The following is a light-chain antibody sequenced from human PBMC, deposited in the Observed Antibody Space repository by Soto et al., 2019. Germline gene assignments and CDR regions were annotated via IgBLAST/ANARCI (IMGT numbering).Light chain of an antibody. CDR3: SSYAGSNMHLI. CDR1: SSDIGGYDY. V-gene: IGLV2-8*01. J-gene: IGLJ2*01. Sequence: QSALTQPPSASGSPGQSVTISCTGSSSDIGGYDYVSWYQQHPGKAPKLLIYVVTNRPSGVPDRFSGSKFGNTASLTVSGLQAEDEADYYGSSYAGSNMHLIFGGGTKLTVL. CDR2: VVT.